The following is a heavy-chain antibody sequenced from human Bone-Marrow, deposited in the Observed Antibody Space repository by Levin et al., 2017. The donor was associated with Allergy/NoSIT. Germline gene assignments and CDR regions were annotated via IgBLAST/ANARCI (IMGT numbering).Heavy chain of an antibody. CDR3: AKDWGYWGRMS. CDR1: GFSFSTYG. CDR2: IASDGSYK. Sequence: SCAASGFSFSTYGMHWVRQAPGKGLEWVAVIASDGSYKKYADSVKGRFTISRDNSNNTLDLQMNSLKAEDTAVYYCAKDWGYWGRMSWGQGILVTASS. D-gene: IGHD7-27*01. V-gene: IGHV3-30*18. J-gene: IGHJ5*02.